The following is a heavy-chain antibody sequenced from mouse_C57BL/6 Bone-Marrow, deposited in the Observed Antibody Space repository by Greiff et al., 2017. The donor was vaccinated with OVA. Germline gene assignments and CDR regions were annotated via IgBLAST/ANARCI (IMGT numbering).Heavy chain of an antibody. J-gene: IGHJ2*01. CDR3: ASRAVVATDYFDY. CDR1: GYTFTSYW. Sequence: QVQLKQPGAELVRPGSSVKLSCKASGYTFTSYWMDWVKQRPGQGLEWIGNIYPSDSETHYNQKFKDKATLTVDKSSSTAYMQLSSLTSEDSAVYYCASRAVVATDYFDYWGQGTTLTVSS. V-gene: IGHV1-61*01. CDR2: IYPSDSET. D-gene: IGHD1-1*01.